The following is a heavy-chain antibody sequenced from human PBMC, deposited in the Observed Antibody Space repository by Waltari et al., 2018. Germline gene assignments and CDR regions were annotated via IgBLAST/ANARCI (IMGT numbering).Heavy chain of an antibody. D-gene: IGHD2-2*01. CDR3: ARKDCSSTSCYHYYYYGMDV. Sequence: QVQLQQWGAGLLKPSETLSLTCAVYGGSFSGYYWSWIRQPPGKGLEWIGGINHRGSTNYNPSLKSRVTISLDTSKNQFSLKLSSVTAADTAVYYCARKDCSSTSCYHYYYYGMDVWGQGTTVTVSS. CDR1: GGSFSGYY. V-gene: IGHV4-34*01. J-gene: IGHJ6*02. CDR2: INHRGST.